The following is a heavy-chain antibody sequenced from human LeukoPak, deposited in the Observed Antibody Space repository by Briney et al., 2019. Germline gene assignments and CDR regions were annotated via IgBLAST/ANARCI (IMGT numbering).Heavy chain of an antibody. V-gene: IGHV3-48*01. CDR3: ARAEGYFDL. Sequence: HPGGSPRLSCAASGFTFSDYSVIWVRQAPGKGLEWVSFISSLGGTIYYADSVKGRFTISRDNAKNSLYLQMNSLRAEDTAGYYCARAEGYFDLWGRGTLVTVSS. CDR2: ISSLGGTI. CDR1: GFTFSDYS. J-gene: IGHJ2*01.